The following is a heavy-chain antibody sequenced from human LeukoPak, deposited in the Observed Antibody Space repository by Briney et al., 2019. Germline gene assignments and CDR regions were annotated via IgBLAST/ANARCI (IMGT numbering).Heavy chain of an antibody. Sequence: PSETLSLTCTVSGGSISSGGYYWSWIRQHPGKGLEWIGYIYYSGSTYYNPSLKSRVSISVDTSKNQFSPKLSSVTAADTAVYYCARAPGGDSSGGPESFDYWGQGTLVTVSS. CDR1: GGSISSGGYY. D-gene: IGHD3-22*01. CDR3: ARAPGGDSSGGPESFDY. V-gene: IGHV4-31*03. CDR2: IYYSGST. J-gene: IGHJ4*02.